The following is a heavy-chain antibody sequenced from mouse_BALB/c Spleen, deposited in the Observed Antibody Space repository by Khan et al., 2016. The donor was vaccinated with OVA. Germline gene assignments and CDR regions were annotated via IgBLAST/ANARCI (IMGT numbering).Heavy chain of an antibody. Sequence: QIQLVQSGPELKKPGETVRISCKASGYTFTTAGIQWVQKMPGKGLKWIGWINTHSGVPKYAEDFKGRFAFSLEISVSTAYLQITNLKNEATATYFCARGGAAYYRNDGGAREYWGQGTSVTVSS. J-gene: IGHJ4*01. CDR2: INTHSGVP. CDR3: ARGGAAYYRNDGGAREY. CDR1: GYTFTTAG. D-gene: IGHD2-14*01. V-gene: IGHV9-4*02.